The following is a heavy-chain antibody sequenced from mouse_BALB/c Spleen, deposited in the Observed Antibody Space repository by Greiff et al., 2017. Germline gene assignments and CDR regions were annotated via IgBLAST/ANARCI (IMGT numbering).Heavy chain of an antibody. V-gene: IGHV1S81*02. CDR3: TNRAY. J-gene: IGHJ3*01. CDR2: INPSNGGT. CDR1: GYTFTSYY. Sequence: QVQLKESGAELVKPGASVKLSCKASGYTFTSYYMYWVKQRPGQGLEWIGEINPSNGGTNFNEKFKSKATLTVDKSSSTAYMQLSSLTSEDSAVYYCTNRAYWGQGTLVTVSA.